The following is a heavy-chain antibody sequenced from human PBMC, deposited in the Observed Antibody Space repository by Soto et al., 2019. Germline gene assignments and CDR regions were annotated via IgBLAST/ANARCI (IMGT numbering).Heavy chain of an antibody. Sequence: ASVKVSCKVSGYTLTELSMHWVRQAPGKGLEWMGGFDPEDGETIYAQKFQGRVTMTEDTSTDTAYMELSSLRSEDTALYYCATAVDLDYYYGMDVWGQGTTVTVSS. CDR3: ATAVDLDYYYGMDV. D-gene: IGHD5-12*01. V-gene: IGHV1-24*01. CDR1: GYTLTELS. J-gene: IGHJ6*02. CDR2: FDPEDGET.